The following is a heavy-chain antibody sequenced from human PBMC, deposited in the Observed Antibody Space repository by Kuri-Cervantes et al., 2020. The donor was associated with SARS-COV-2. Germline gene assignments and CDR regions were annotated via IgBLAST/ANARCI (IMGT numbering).Heavy chain of an antibody. CDR3: ASFTPTEDLYHYYYAMDI. CDR2: IIPVLQII. CDR1: GGTFSSSA. J-gene: IGHJ6*02. V-gene: IGHV1-69*10. D-gene: IGHD1-1*01. Sequence: SVKVSCKASGGTFSSSAISWVRQAPGQGLEWMGGIIPVLQIIKYAQRFQGRVTITADTSASTVYMDLSSLGSADTAVYYCASFTPTEDLYHYYYAMDIWGQGTTVTVSS.